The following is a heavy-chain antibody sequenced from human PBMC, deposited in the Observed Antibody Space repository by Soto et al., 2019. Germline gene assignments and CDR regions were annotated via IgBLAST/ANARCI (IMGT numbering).Heavy chain of an antibody. CDR1: GFTFSSYW. CDR2: IKEDGSGI. J-gene: IGHJ4*02. Sequence: GGSLRLSCAASGFTFSSYWMSWVRQAPGKGLEWVANIKEDGSGIYYVDAVKGRFTISRDNAKNSLYLQMNSLRAEDTAVYYCARDLALGDYWGQGTMVTVYS. CDR3: ARDLALGDY. V-gene: IGHV3-7*01.